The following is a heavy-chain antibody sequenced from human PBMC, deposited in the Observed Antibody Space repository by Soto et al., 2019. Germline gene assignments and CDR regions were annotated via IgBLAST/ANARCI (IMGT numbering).Heavy chain of an antibody. J-gene: IGHJ4*02. CDR2: IIPILDTA. Sequence: QVQLVQSGAEVKEPGSSVKVSCKASGGTFSTSTFTWVRQAPGQGLEWMGRIIPILDTADYAQKFQGSVTITADKSTSTAFMELSSLRSEDTGIYYCASDSPIGSVFSGYDAIDLWGQGTLVTVSP. CDR1: GGTFSTST. V-gene: IGHV1-69*08. CDR3: ASDSPIGSVFSGYDAIDL. D-gene: IGHD5-12*01.